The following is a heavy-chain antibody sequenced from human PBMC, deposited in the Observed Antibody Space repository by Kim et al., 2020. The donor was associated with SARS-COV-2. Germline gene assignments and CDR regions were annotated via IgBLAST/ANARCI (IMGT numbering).Heavy chain of an antibody. CDR2: IYYSGST. J-gene: IGHJ3*02. CDR1: GGSISSSSYY. D-gene: IGHD3-10*01. V-gene: IGHV4-39*01. CDR3: ARPMVRGDRDAFDI. Sequence: SETLSLTCTVSGGSISSSSYYWGWIRQPPGKGLEWIGSIYYSGSTYYNPSLKSRVTISVDTSKNQFSLKQSSVTAADTAVYYCARPMVRGDRDAFDIWGQGTMVTVSS.